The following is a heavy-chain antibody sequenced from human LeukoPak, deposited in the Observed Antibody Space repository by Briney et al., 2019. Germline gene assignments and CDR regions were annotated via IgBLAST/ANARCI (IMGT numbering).Heavy chain of an antibody. CDR1: GYTFISYG. V-gene: IGHV1-18*01. CDR2: ISAYNGNT. CDR3: ARKEGYSSSWMNYYYYGMDV. D-gene: IGHD6-13*01. Sequence: ASVKVSCKASGYTFISYGISWVRQAPGQGLEWLGWISAYNGNTNYAQKLQGRVTMTTDTSTSTAYMELRSLRSDDTAVYYCARKEGYSSSWMNYYYYGMDVWGQGTTVTVSS. J-gene: IGHJ6*02.